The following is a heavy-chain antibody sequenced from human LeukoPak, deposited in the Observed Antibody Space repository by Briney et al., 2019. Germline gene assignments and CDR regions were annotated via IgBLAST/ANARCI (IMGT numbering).Heavy chain of an antibody. J-gene: IGHJ5*02. CDR3: AGVNWNYGSPFDP. D-gene: IGHD1-7*01. CDR1: GFTFSSYE. V-gene: IGHV3-48*03. Sequence: GGSLRLSCAASGFTFSSYEMNWVRQAPGKGLEWVSYISSSGSTIYYADSVKGRFTTSRDNSKNTLYLQMNSLRAEDTAVYYCAGVNWNYGSPFDPWGQGTLVTVSS. CDR2: ISSSGSTI.